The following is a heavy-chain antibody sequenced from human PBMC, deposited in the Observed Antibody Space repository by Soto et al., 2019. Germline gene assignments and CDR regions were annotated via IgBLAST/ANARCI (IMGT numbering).Heavy chain of an antibody. J-gene: IGHJ3*01. CDR1: GFTFTDHY. Sequence: DVHLVESGGGLVQPGGSLRLSCVASGFTFTDHYMTWIRQAPGRGMEGVANIKQDGSEQFYVDSVKGRFVIYRDNARKSLFLQMDNLRFEDTGVYYCARESIVGARDDAADVWGQGTMVTVSS. V-gene: IGHV3-7*04. D-gene: IGHD1-26*01. CDR2: IKQDGSEQ. CDR3: ARESIVGARDDAADV.